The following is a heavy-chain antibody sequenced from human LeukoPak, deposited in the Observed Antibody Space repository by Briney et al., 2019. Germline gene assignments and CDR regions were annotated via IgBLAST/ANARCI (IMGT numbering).Heavy chain of an antibody. CDR3: ARRRYGSGDIDY. Sequence: HGGSLRLSCAASGFTFSSYEMNWVRQAPGKGLEWVSYISSSGSTIYYADSVKGRFTISGDNAKNSLYLQMNSLRAEDTAVYYCARRRYGSGDIDYWGQGTLVTASS. V-gene: IGHV3-48*03. CDR2: ISSSGSTI. J-gene: IGHJ4*02. CDR1: GFTFSSYE. D-gene: IGHD3-10*01.